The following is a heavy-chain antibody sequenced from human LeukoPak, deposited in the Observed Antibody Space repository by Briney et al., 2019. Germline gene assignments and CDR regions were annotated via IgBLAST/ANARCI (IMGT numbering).Heavy chain of an antibody. D-gene: IGHD1-1*01. CDR1: GGFISGYY. V-gene: IGHV4-59*01. J-gene: IGHJ4*02. CDR2: IYYSERT. CDR3: ARGPLNEEIDY. Sequence: SETLSLTCTVSGGFISGYYWSWIRQPPGKGLEWIGYIYYSERTNYNPSLKSRVSISLDTSKNQFSLNLSSVTAADTAVYYCARGPLNEEIDYWGQGTLVTVSS.